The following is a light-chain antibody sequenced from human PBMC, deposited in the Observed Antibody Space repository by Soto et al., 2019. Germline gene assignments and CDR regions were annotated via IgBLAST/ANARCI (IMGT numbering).Light chain of an antibody. CDR3: SSYAGSNNSPCV. CDR2: EVS. J-gene: IGLJ1*01. V-gene: IGLV2-8*01. Sequence: QSALPQPPSASGSPGQSVTISCTGTSSDVGGYNYVSWYQQHPGKAPKLMIYEVSKRPSGVPDRFSGSKSGNTASLTVSGLQAEDEADYYCSSYAGSNNSPCVFGTGTKVTVL. CDR1: SSDVGGYNY.